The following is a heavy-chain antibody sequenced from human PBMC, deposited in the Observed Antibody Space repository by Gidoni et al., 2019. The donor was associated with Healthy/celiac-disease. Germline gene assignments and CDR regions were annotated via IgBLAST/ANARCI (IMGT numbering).Heavy chain of an antibody. CDR3: ARSIAAAGTDY. D-gene: IGHD6-13*01. Sequence: QVQLVQSGAEVKKPGSSVKVSCKASGGTFSSYTISWVRQAPGQGLEWMGRIIHILGIANYAQKFQGRVTITADKSTSTAYMELSSLRSEDTAVYYCARSIAAAGTDYWGQGTLVTVSS. CDR1: GGTFSSYT. J-gene: IGHJ4*02. CDR2: IIHILGIA. V-gene: IGHV1-69*02.